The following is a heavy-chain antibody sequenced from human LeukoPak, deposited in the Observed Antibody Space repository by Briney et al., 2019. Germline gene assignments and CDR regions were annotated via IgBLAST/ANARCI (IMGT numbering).Heavy chain of an antibody. Sequence: GGSLRLSCAVSGFTFSSYWVQWVRQAPGKGLVWVQPINSDGSSTSYADSVKGRFTISRDYAKNTHLLKIRRLSAEDTAVYCCARVGGSNAFDIWGQGTMVIVSS. J-gene: IGHJ3*02. D-gene: IGHD1-26*01. V-gene: IGHV3-74*01. CDR1: GFTFSSYW. CDR3: ARVGGSNAFDI. CDR2: INSDGSST.